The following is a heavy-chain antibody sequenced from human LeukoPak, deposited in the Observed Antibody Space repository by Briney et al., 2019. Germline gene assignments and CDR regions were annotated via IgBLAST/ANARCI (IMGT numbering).Heavy chain of an antibody. J-gene: IGHJ6*03. V-gene: IGHV1-69*04. Sequence: ASVKVSCKASGYTFTSYGISWVRQAPGQGLEWMGRIIPILGIANYAQKFQGRVTITADKSTSTAYMELSSLRSEDTAVYYCAKDVGGTNFHYMDVWGKGTTVIVSS. D-gene: IGHD1-26*01. CDR3: AKDVGGTNFHYMDV. CDR1: GYTFTSYG. CDR2: IIPILGIA.